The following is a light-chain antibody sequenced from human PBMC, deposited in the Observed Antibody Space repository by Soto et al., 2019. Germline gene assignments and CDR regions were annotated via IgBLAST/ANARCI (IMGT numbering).Light chain of an antibody. V-gene: IGKV1-39*01. CDR2: AAS. J-gene: IGKJ1*01. CDR1: LPINSD. Sequence: DIQLTQSPSSLSASKGATVTMTCRASLPINSDLIWYQHKPGKAPKLLIYAASSLQSGVPSRFSGSGSGTDFTLTISSLQPEDFATYYCQQSHSTPSWTFGQGTKVDIK. CDR3: QQSHSTPSWT.